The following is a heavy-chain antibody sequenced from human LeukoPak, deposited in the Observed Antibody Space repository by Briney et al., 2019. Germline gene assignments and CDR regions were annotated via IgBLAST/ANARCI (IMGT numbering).Heavy chain of an antibody. V-gene: IGHV4-59*12. CDR2: IYYSGST. CDR3: ASRTPYRTHFDY. D-gene: IGHD1-14*01. Sequence: SETLSLTCTVSGGSISSYYWSWIRQPPGKGLEWIGYIYYSGSTNYNPLLKSRVTISVDTSKNQFSLKLSSVTAADTAVYYCASRTPYRTHFDYWGQGTLVTVSS. CDR1: GGSISSYY. J-gene: IGHJ4*02.